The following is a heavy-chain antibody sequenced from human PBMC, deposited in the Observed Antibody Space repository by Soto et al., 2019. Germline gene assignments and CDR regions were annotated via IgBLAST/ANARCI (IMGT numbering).Heavy chain of an antibody. V-gene: IGHV4-31*03. Sequence: QVQLQESGPGLVKPSQTLSLTCTVSGGSISSGGYYWSWIRQHPGKGLEWIGYIYYSGSTYYNPSPQSRCTXXVXTXXNQFSLKLSSVTAADTAVYYCARELRYFDWLFPDYWGQGPLVTVSS. D-gene: IGHD3-9*01. J-gene: IGHJ4*02. CDR2: IYYSGST. CDR1: GGSISSGGYY. CDR3: ARELRYFDWLFPDY.